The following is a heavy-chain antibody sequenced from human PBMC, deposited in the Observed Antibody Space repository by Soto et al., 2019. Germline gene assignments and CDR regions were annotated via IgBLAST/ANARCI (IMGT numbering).Heavy chain of an antibody. CDR3: AKGGYCGGDCYSDYYYGMDV. V-gene: IGHV3-30*18. CDR2: ISYDGSNK. D-gene: IGHD2-21*02. Sequence: QVQLVESGGGVVQPGRSLRLSCAASGFTFSSYGMHWVRQAPGKGLEWVAVISYDGSNKYYADSVKGRFTISRDNSKNTLYLQMNSLRAEGTAVYYCAKGGYCGGDCYSDYYYGMDVWGQGTTVTVSS. J-gene: IGHJ6*02. CDR1: GFTFSSYG.